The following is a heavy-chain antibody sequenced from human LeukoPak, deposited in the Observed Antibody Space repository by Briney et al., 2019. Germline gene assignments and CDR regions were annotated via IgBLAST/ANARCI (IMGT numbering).Heavy chain of an antibody. CDR1: GFTFSNNF. J-gene: IGHJ4*02. D-gene: IGHD6-19*01. CDR2: ISSGGSTI. V-gene: IGHV3-11*04. CDR3: AKGSYASGWYQTFDY. Sequence: PGGSLRLSCAASGFTFSNNFMTWIRQAPGKGLEWVSYISSGGSTIYYATSVKGRFTISRDNAENSLYLQMNSLRAEDTAVYYCAKGSYASGWYQTFDYWGQGILVTVSS.